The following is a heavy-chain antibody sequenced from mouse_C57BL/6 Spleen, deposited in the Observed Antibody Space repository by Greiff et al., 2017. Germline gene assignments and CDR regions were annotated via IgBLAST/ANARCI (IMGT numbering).Heavy chain of an antibody. V-gene: IGHV1-22*01. J-gene: IGHJ2*01. CDR1: GYTFTDYN. CDR2: INPNNGGT. D-gene: IGHD2-3*01. CDR3: ARSAYDGYYNY. Sequence: EVKVVESGPELVKPGASVKMSCKASGYTFTDYNMHWVKQSHGKGLEWIGYINPNNGGTSYNQKFKGKATLTVTKSSSSAYMELRSLTSEDSAVYYCARSAYDGYYNYWGQGTTLTVAS.